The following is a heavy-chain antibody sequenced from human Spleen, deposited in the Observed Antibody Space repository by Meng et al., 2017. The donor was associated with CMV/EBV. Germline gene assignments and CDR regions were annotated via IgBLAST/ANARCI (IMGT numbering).Heavy chain of an antibody. Sequence: GGSLRLSCAASGFTFDNYAMHWVRQAPGKGLEWVPGISWSSGSIDYVDSVKGRFTISRDSAKNSLYLQMNSLRPGDTALYYCAKPANPEYSSSSAAFDIWGQGTMVTVSS. CDR1: GFTFDNYA. V-gene: IGHV3-9*01. CDR2: ISWSSGSI. J-gene: IGHJ3*02. CDR3: AKPANPEYSSSSAAFDI. D-gene: IGHD6-6*01.